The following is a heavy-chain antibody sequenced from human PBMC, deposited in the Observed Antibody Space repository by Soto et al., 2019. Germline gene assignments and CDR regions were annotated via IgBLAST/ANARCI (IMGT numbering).Heavy chain of an antibody. V-gene: IGHV4-4*02. J-gene: IGHJ5*02. CDR3: SRRVYDFWSGYLTLGGNWFDP. CDR1: SGSISSSNW. CDR2: IYHSGST. D-gene: IGHD3-3*01. Sequence: QVQLQESGPGLVKPSGTLSLTCAVSSGSISSSNWWSWVRQPPGKGLEWIGEIYHSGSTNYNPSPKGSVPISGSEVQDQFPPKVRFGAGGGPDVFYLSRRVYDFWSGYLTLGGNWFDPWGQGTLVTVSS.